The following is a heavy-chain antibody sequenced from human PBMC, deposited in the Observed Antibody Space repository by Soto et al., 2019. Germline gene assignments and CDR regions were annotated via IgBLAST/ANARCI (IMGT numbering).Heavy chain of an antibody. D-gene: IGHD4-17*01. Sequence: SETLSLTCTVSGGSISSGDYYWSWIRQPPGKGLEWIGYIYYSGSTYYNPSLKSRVTISVDTSKNQFSLKLSSVTAADTAVYYCARHPRDYGDYSFDPWGQGTLVTVSS. J-gene: IGHJ5*02. CDR3: ARHPRDYGDYSFDP. CDR2: IYYSGST. CDR1: GGSISSGDYY. V-gene: IGHV4-30-4*01.